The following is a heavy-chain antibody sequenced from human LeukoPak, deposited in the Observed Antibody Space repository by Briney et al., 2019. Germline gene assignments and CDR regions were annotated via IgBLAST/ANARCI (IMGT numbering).Heavy chain of an antibody. V-gene: IGHV1-46*01. CDR2: IHPSGGST. J-gene: IGHJ4*02. CDR3: ARWGVTTYTSRYYFDY. Sequence: ASVKVSCKASGYTFINFYMHWVRQAPGQGLEWMGRIHPSGGSTSYAQKFQGRVTMTRDTSTSTVYMELSSLRSEDTAVYYCARWGVTTYTSRYYFDYWGQGTLVTVSS. D-gene: IGHD4-17*01. CDR1: GYTFINFY.